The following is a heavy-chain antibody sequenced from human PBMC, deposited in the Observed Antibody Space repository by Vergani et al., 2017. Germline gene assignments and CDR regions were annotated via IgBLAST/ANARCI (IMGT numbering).Heavy chain of an antibody. CDR3: ARTRYDILTGYSPLWY. V-gene: IGHV1-45*02. D-gene: IGHD3-9*01. Sequence: QMQLVQSGAEVKKTGSSVKVSCKASGYTFTYRYLHWVRQAPGQALEWMGWITPFNGNTNYAQKLQGRVTMTTDTSTSTAYMELRSLRSDDTAVYYCARTRYDILTGYSPLWYWGQGTLVTVSS. J-gene: IGHJ4*02. CDR2: ITPFNGNT. CDR1: GYTFTYRY.